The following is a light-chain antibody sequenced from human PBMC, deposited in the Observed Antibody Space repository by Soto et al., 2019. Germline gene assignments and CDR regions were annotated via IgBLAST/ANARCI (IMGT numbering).Light chain of an antibody. V-gene: IGKV1-39*01. CDR3: QQCLTTPRT. J-gene: IGKJ1*01. CDR1: QTISTC. CDR2: GAS. Sequence: DIQMTQFPSSLSASVGDRVTITCRASQTISTCLNWYQQKAGTAPKLLIYGASDLESGIPSRFSGSGSGTYFTLTISSLQPEDFAIYYCQQCLTTPRTCGQGTRVEI.